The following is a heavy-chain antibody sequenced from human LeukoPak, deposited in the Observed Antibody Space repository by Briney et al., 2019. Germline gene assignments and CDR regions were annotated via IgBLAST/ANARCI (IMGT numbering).Heavy chain of an antibody. Sequence: SETLSLTCTVSGGSISSYYWSWIRQLLGKGLEWIGYIYTSGSTNYNPSLKSRVTISVDTSKNQFPLKLSSVTAADTAVYYCARRWQDDSYSYFDYWGQGTLVTVSS. CDR1: GGSISSYY. CDR3: ARRWQDDSYSYFDY. D-gene: IGHD3-16*01. J-gene: IGHJ4*02. CDR2: IYTSGST. V-gene: IGHV4-4*09.